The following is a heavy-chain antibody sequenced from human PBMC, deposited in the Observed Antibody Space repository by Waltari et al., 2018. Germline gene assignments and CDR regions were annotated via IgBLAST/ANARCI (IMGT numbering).Heavy chain of an antibody. CDR2: ISKTITTI. J-gene: IGHJ4*02. D-gene: IGHD3-10*01. Sequence: EVQLLASGGGLVQPGGSLRLSWSASGFTFGSYSITWVRQAPGKGLECVSYISKTITTIHYADSVKGRFTISRDNAKNSVYLQMNSLRDEDTAMYYCTRGFASGIHYYWGQGTLVTVSS. V-gene: IGHV3-48*02. CDR3: TRGFASGIHYY. CDR1: GFTFGSYS.